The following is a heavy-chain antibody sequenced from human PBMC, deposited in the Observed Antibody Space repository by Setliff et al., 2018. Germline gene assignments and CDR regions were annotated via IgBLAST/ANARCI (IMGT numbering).Heavy chain of an antibody. Sequence: GGSLRLSCETSGFPLYTYDMNWVRQAPGKALGWISFISHGGATKYYADSVKGRFTISRDNAKNSLYLEMNSLRVEDTAVYYCARDLIRGAPNWFDPWGQGTLVTVSS. V-gene: IGHV3-48*03. CDR3: ARDLIRGAPNWFDP. CDR1: GFPLYTYD. D-gene: IGHD3-10*01. CDR2: ISHGGATK. J-gene: IGHJ5*02.